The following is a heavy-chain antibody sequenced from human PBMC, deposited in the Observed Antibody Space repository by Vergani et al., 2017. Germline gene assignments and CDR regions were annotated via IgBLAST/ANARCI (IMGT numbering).Heavy chain of an antibody. V-gene: IGHV4-30-4*08. Sequence: QVQLQESGPGLVKPSQTLSLTCTVSGGSISSGDYYWSWIRQPPGKGLDWIGYIYYSGSTYYNPSLKSLVTISVDPSKNQFSLKLISVTAADTAVYYCARGLYDSSGYYYSNYYYYGMDVWGQGTTVTVSS. CDR3: ARGLYDSSGYYYSNYYYYGMDV. J-gene: IGHJ6*02. CDR1: GGSISSGDYY. CDR2: IYYSGST. D-gene: IGHD3-22*01.